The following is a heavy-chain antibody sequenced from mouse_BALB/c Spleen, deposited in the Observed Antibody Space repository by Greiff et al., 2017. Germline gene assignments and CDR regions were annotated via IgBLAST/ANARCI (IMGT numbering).Heavy chain of an antibody. Sequence: VQLKESGPELVKPGASVKMSCKASGYTFTSYVMHWVKQKPGQGLEWIGYINPYNDGTKYNEKFKGKATLTSDKSSSTAYMELSSLTSEDSAVYYCARPNYYGSSDWYFDVWGAGTTVTVSS. CDR3: ARPNYYGSSDWYFDV. CDR1: GYTFTSYV. V-gene: IGHV1-14*01. J-gene: IGHJ1*01. D-gene: IGHD1-1*01. CDR2: INPYNDGT.